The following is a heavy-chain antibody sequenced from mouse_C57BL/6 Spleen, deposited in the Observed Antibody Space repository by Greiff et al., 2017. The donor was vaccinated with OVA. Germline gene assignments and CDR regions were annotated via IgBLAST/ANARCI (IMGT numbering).Heavy chain of an antibody. CDR1: GYTFTSYW. J-gene: IGHJ2*01. V-gene: IGHV1-53*01. D-gene: IGHD1-1*01. CDR3: AREGPYYGSSYDY. Sequence: VQLQQPGTELVKPGSSVKLSCKASGYTFTSYWMHWVKQRPGQGLEWIGNINPSNGGTNYNEKFKSKATLTVDKSSSTAYMQLSSLTSEDSAVYYCAREGPYYGSSYDYWGQGTTLTVSS. CDR2: INPSNGGT.